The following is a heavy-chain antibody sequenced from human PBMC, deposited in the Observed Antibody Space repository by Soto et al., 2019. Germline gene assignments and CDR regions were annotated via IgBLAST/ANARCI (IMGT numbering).Heavy chain of an antibody. CDR1: GCTFGNYD. CDR2: IGTAGDT. J-gene: IGHJ4*02. CDR3: TRSTSVVGPTTVWAFDY. D-gene: IGHD1-26*01. V-gene: IGHV3-13*01. Sequence: GGPQRLWWAALGCTFGNYDVHWVRQATGKGLEWVSTIGTAGDTYYPGSVKGRFTISRENAKNSLYLQMNNLRAGDTAVYYCTRSTSVVGPTTVWAFDYWGQGALVTVSS.